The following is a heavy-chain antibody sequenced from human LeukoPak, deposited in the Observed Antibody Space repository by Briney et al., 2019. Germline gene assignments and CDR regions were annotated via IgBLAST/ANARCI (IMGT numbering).Heavy chain of an antibody. CDR2: ISAYNGNT. D-gene: IGHD2-15*01. V-gene: IGHV1-18*01. CDR3: ARGGSGSSTWFDP. Sequence: ASVKVSCKASGYTFTTYGFTWVRQAPGQGLEWMGWISAYNGNTNYAQKFQGRVTVTTDTSTSTAYMELRSLRSDDTAIYYCARGGSGSSTWFDPWGQGTLVTVSS. CDR1: GYTFTTYG. J-gene: IGHJ5*02.